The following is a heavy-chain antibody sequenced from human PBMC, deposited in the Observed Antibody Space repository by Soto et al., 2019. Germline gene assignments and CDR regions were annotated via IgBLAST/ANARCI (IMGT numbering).Heavy chain of an antibody. CDR1: GFTFSSCA. D-gene: IGHD3-10*01. CDR2: ITDSGGNT. J-gene: IGHJ4*02. V-gene: IGHV3-23*01. Sequence: EVQLLESGGGLVQPGGSLRLSCAASGFTFSSCAMSWVRQAPGKGLEWVSSITDSGGNTHYADSVKGRFTISSDNSKNTLYLQMSSRRAGDTAVYYCAKYHNLDYWGQGTLVTVSS. CDR3: AKYHNLDY.